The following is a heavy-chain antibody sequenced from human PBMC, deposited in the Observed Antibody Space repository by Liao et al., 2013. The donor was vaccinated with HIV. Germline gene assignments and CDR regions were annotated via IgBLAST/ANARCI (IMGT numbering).Heavy chain of an antibody. CDR1: GGSFSGYY. Sequence: QVQLQQWGAGLLKPSETLSLTCAVYGGSFSGYYWSWIRQPPGKGLEWIGEINHSGSTNYNPSLKSRVTISVDTSKNQFSLKLSSVTAADTAVYYCARDLCSGGSCYSTYWGQGTLVTVSS. CDR2: INHSGST. V-gene: IGHV4-34*01. J-gene: IGHJ4*02. CDR3: ARDLCSGGSCYSTY. D-gene: IGHD2-15*01.